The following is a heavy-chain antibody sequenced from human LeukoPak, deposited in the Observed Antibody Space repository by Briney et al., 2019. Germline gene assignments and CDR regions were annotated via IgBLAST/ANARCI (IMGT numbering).Heavy chain of an antibody. D-gene: IGHD1-26*01. Sequence: GESLKISCKVSGYSFTSYCIGWVRQMPGKGLEWMGIIYPGDSGPTYSPSFQGQVTISVDKSINTAYLQWSSLQASDTAMYYCGMSGDRVPLQDDVFDVWDRGTMVTVST. CDR3: GMSGDRVPLQDDVFDV. J-gene: IGHJ3*01. V-gene: IGHV5-51*01. CDR2: IYPGDSGP. CDR1: GYSFTSYC.